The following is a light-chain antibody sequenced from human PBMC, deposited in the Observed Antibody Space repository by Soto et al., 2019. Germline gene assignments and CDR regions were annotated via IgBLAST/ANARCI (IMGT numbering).Light chain of an antibody. CDR3: QQLNDYPLT. J-gene: IGKJ4*01. CDR1: QGISTY. V-gene: IGKV1-9*01. Sequence: IQLTQSPSFRSASVGDRVTITCRASQGISTYLAWYQQKPGKAPNLLISAASTLQSGVPSRFRGSGSGTEFTLTISSLQPEDFATYYCQQLNDYPLTFGGGTKVEIK. CDR2: AAS.